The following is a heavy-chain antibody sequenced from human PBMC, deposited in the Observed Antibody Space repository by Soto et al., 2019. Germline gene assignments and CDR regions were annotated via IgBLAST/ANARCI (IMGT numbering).Heavy chain of an antibody. CDR3: ARDGAATVDLDY. Sequence: EVQLVQSGGGLIQPGGSLRLSCVASGFSISNYWLHWVRQAPGKGLVWVSYINDDGSGTTYADSVKGRFTISRDDAKNTFYLQMDSLRVEDTAVYYCARDGAATVDLDYWGQGTLVTVSS. CDR1: GFSISNYW. D-gene: IGHD6-25*01. CDR2: INDDGSGT. J-gene: IGHJ4*02. V-gene: IGHV3-74*01.